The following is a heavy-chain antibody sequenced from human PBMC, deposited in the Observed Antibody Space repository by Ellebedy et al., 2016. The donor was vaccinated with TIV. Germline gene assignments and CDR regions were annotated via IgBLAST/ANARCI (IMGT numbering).Heavy chain of an antibody. Sequence: MPSETLSLTCTVSGGSISSYYWSWIRQPPGKGLEWIGSIYYSGSTNYNPSLKSRVTISVDMSKNQFSLRLSSVTAADTAVYYCAGDYGAYFDYWGQGTLVTVSS. J-gene: IGHJ4*02. D-gene: IGHD4-17*01. V-gene: IGHV4-59*08. CDR1: GGSISSYY. CDR2: IYYSGST. CDR3: AGDYGAYFDY.